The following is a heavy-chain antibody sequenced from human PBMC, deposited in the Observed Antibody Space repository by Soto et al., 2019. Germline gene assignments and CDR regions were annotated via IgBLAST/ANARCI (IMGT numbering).Heavy chain of an antibody. V-gene: IGHV4-31*03. CDR1: GGSISSGGYY. CDR3: ARCRSLDRGYYGRIFQY. D-gene: IGHD3-22*01. Sequence: SETLCLTCTVSGGSISSGGYYWGWIRQHPGKGLEWIGYIYYSGSTYYNPSLKSRVTISVDTSKNQFSLKLSSVTAADTAVYYCARCRSLDRGYYGRIFQYWGHGTRVTVS. CDR2: IYYSGST. J-gene: IGHJ4*01.